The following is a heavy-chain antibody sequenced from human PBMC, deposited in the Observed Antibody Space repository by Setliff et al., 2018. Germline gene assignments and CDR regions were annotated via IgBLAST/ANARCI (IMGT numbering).Heavy chain of an antibody. CDR3: AREEGYYYDSSGYSPDFLYY. Sequence: GASVKVSCKASGGAFSNYGITWVRQAPGQGLEWMGGIIPIFGTTTYAQKFLGRVTITADESTSTVYMELSSLRSDDTALYYCAREEGYYYDSSGYSPDFLYYWGQETLFTVSS. CDR1: GGAFSNYG. J-gene: IGHJ4*02. CDR2: IIPIFGTT. V-gene: IGHV1-69*13. D-gene: IGHD3-22*01.